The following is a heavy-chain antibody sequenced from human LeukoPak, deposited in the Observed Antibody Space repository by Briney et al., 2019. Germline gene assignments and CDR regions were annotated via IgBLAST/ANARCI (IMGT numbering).Heavy chain of an antibody. V-gene: IGHV3-23*01. Sequence: PGGSLRLSCAASGFTFSSYGMHWVRQAPGKGLEWVSVIGGSGGDTYYADSVKGRFTISRDNSKNRLYLRMNSLRAEDTALYYCAKDFVVVPGLVNYFDSWGQGTLVTVSS. CDR3: AKDFVVVPGLVNYFDS. D-gene: IGHD2-2*01. J-gene: IGHJ4*02. CDR1: GFTFSSYG. CDR2: IGGSGGDT.